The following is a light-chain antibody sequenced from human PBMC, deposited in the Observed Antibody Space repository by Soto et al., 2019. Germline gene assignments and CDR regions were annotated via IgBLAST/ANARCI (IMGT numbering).Light chain of an antibody. CDR1: YIGSKS. J-gene: IGLJ3*02. CDR3: QVWDRNNNHVL. CDR2: DDR. V-gene: IGLV3-21*02. Sequence: SYELTQPPSVSLAPGQTAMITCGGNYIGSKSVHWYQQRPGQAPVLVVYDDRDQPSGIPERFSGSNSGSTATLTISRVEAGDEADYYCQVWDRNNNHVLFGGGTKLTVL.